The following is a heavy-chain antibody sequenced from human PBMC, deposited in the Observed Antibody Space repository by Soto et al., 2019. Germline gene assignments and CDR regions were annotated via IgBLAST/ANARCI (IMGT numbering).Heavy chain of an antibody. CDR3: ARVASSSWYPYYYYGMDV. D-gene: IGHD6-13*01. V-gene: IGHV3-30-3*01. Sequence: QVQLVESGGGVVQPGRSLRLSCAASGFTFSSYAMHWVRQAPGKGLEWVAVISYAGSNKYYADSVKGRFTISRDNSKNTLYLQMNSLRAEDTAVYYCARVASSSWYPYYYYGMDVWGQGTTVTVSS. CDR1: GFTFSSYA. J-gene: IGHJ6*02. CDR2: ISYAGSNK.